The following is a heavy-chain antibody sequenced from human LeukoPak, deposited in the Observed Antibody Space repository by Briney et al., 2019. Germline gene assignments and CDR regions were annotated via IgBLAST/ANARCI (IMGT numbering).Heavy chain of an antibody. CDR3: ARDGFRGDCIGGSCYPFDP. CDR2: NSDSGGNT. J-gene: IGHJ5*02. Sequence: GGSLRLSCAASGFTVSNNYMNWVRQAPGKGLEWVSTNSDSGGNTYYADSVKGRFTISRDNSKNTLYLQMNSLRAEDTALYYCARDGFRGDCIGGSCYPFDPWGQGTLVTVSS. D-gene: IGHD2-15*01. CDR1: GFTVSNNY. V-gene: IGHV3-23*01.